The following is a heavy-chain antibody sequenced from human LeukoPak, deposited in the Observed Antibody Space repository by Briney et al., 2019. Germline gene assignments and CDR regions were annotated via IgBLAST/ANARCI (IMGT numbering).Heavy chain of an antibody. V-gene: IGHV4-59*01. J-gene: IGHJ3*02. CDR1: GGSISSYY. CDR3: ARDRVYCSSTSCYNMAFDI. CDR2: IYYSGST. Sequence: PSEALSLTYTVSGGSISSYYWSWIRQPPGKGLEWIGYIYYSGSTNYNPSLKSRVTISVDTSKNQFSLKLSSATAADTAVYYCARDRVYCSSTSCYNMAFDIWGQGTMVTVSS. D-gene: IGHD2-2*02.